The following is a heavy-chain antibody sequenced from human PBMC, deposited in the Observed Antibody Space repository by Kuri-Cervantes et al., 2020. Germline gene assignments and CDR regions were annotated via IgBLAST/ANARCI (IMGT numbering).Heavy chain of an antibody. J-gene: IGHJ6*02. Sequence: GESLKISCAASGFTVSSNYMSWVRQAPGKGLEWVSVIYSGGSTDYADSVKGRFTISRDNSKNTLYVQMNSLRAEDTAVYYCHYVYYYYGMDVWGQGTTVTVSS. CDR3: HYVYYYYGMDV. CDR2: IYSGGST. V-gene: IGHV3-53*01. CDR1: GFTVSSNY. D-gene: IGHD3-10*02.